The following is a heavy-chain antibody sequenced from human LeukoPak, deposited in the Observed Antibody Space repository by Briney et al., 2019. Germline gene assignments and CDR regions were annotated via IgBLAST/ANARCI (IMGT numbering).Heavy chain of an antibody. CDR2: IKQDGSDK. V-gene: IGHV3-7*03. CDR1: GFTFSGYW. D-gene: IGHD4-17*01. J-gene: IGHJ4*02. Sequence: GGSLRLSCAASGFTFSGYWMSWVRQAPGKGLEWVANIKQDGSDKYYVDSVEGRFTISRDNAKNSLYLQMNSLRAEDTAVYYCAREPYGDYFDYWGQGILVTVSS. CDR3: AREPYGDYFDY.